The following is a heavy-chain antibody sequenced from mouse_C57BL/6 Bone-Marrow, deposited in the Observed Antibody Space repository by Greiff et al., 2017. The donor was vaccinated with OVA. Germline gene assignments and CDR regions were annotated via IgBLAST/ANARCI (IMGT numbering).Heavy chain of an antibody. CDR3: ARGGNPFAY. CDR2: IDPSDSET. J-gene: IGHJ3*01. CDR1: GYAFSSSW. V-gene: IGHV1-52*01. Sequence: QVQLQQSGPELVKPGASVKISCKASGYAFSSSWMHWVKQRPIQGLEWIGNIDPSDSETHYNQKFKDKATLTVDKSSSTAYMQLSSLTSEDSAVYYCARGGNPFAYWGQGTLVTVSA.